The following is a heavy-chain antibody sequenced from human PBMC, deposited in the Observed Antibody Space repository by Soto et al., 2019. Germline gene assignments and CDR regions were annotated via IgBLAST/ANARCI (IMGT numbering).Heavy chain of an antibody. CDR1: GFTFSSYG. D-gene: IGHD5-18*01. CDR3: AKDSGAVDTAMAMLDY. CDR2: ISYDGSNK. Sequence: GGSLRLSCAASGFTFSSYGMHWVRQAPGKGLEWVAVISYDGSNKYYADSVKGRFTISRDNSKNTLYLQMNSLRAEDTAVYYCAKDSGAVDTAMAMLDYWGQGTLVTVSS. J-gene: IGHJ4*02. V-gene: IGHV3-30*18.